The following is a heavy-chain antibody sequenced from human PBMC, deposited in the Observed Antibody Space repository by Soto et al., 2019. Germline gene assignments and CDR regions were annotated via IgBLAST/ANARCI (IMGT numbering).Heavy chain of an antibody. CDR2: ISWNSGSI. J-gene: IGHJ4*02. V-gene: IGHV3-9*01. D-gene: IGHD3-10*01. CDR1: GFTFDDYA. Sequence: PGGSLRLSCAACGFTFDDYAMHWVRQAPGKGLEWVSGISWNSGSIGYADSVKGRFTISRDNAKNSLYLQMNSLRAEDTALYYCAKAYYGSGSPYYFDYWGQGTLVTVTS. CDR3: AKAYYGSGSPYYFDY.